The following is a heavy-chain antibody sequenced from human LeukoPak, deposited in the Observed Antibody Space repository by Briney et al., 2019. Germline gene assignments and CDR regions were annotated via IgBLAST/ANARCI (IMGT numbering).Heavy chain of an antibody. V-gene: IGHV4-59*01. CDR2: MYNRGST. J-gene: IGHJ4*02. CDR1: GDSISNYY. D-gene: IGHD6-19*01. CDR3: ARAEKAVTGTLDS. Sequence: PSETQSLTCTVSGDSISNYYWSWIRQSPGKKLEWIGYMYNRGSTIYNPSLKSRVTISTDTSKNQFSLRLTSVTAADTAVYYCARAEKAVTGTLDSWGQGTLITVSS.